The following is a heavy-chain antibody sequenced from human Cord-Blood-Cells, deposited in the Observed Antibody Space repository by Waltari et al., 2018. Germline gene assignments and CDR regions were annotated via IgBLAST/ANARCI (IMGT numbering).Heavy chain of an antibody. Sequence: GGLIQPGGSLRLSCAASGFTVSSNYMSWVRQAPGKGLEWVSVIYSGGSTYYADSVKGRFTISRDNSKNTLYLQMNSLRAEDTAVYYCATNMGAVAGTFDYWGQGTLVTVSS. D-gene: IGHD6-19*01. J-gene: IGHJ4*02. CDR1: GFTVSSNY. V-gene: IGHV3-53*01. CDR3: ATNMGAVAGTFDY. CDR2: IYSGGST.